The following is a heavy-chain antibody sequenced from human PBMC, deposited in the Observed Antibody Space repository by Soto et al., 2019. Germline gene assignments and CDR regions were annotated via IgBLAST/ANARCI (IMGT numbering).Heavy chain of an antibody. V-gene: IGHV3-7*04. CDR1: GFTFSGNW. CDR2: VKQDGSDK. D-gene: IGHD3-16*01. J-gene: IGHJ5*02. CDR3: ERAGGIIDH. Sequence: EVQLVESGGGLVQPGGSLRLTCEASGFTFSGNWMSWVRQAPGKGLEWVANVKQDGSDKYYVDSVKGRFSISRDNTKNSLYLQMNSLSDQATVAYYCERAGGIIDHWGQGTLVTVSS.